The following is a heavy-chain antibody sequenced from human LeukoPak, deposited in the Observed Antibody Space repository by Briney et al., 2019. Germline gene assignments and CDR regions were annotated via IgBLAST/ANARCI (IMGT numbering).Heavy chain of an antibody. Sequence: PGGSLRLSCAASGFTFSSYDMHWVRQAPGKGLEWVADISYDGSNKYYADSVKGRFTIYRDNSKNTLYLQMNSLRAEDTAVYYCAILASSIGWANYFDYWGQGTLVTVPS. V-gene: IGHV3-30*03. CDR3: AILASSIGWANYFDY. D-gene: IGHD6-25*01. J-gene: IGHJ4*02. CDR1: GFTFSSYD. CDR2: ISYDGSNK.